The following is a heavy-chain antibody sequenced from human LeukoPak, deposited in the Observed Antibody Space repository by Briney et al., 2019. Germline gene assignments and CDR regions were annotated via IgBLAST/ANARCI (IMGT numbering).Heavy chain of an antibody. V-gene: IGHV3-23*01. CDR3: AKDSYYYYDSSGYYSPVGSRNDY. Sequence: PGGSLRLSCAASGFTFSSYAMSWVRQAPGKGLEWVSAISGSGGSTYYADSVKGRFTISRDNSKNTLYLQMNSLRAEDTAVYYCAKDSYYYYDSSGYYSPVGSRNDYWGQGTLVTVSS. CDR1: GFTFSSYA. J-gene: IGHJ4*02. CDR2: ISGSGGST. D-gene: IGHD3-22*01.